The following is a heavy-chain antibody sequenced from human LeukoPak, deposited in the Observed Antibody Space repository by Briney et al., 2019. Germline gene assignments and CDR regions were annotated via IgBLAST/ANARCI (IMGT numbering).Heavy chain of an antibody. CDR2: IYYSGST. Sequence: SETLSLTCTVSGGSISSGGYYWSWIRQHPGKGLEWIGYIYYSGSTYYNPSLKSRVTISVDTSKNQFSLKLSSVTAADTAVYYCARPEKSWIQLWLAGHYYGMDVWGQGTTVTVSS. CDR3: ARPEKSWIQLWLAGHYYGMDV. CDR1: GGSISSGGYY. D-gene: IGHD5-18*01. J-gene: IGHJ6*02. V-gene: IGHV4-31*03.